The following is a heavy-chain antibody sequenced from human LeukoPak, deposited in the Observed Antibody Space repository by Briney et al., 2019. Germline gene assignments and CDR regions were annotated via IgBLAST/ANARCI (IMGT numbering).Heavy chain of an antibody. CDR3: AKNLMVRAPSPSGYYMDV. V-gene: IGHV4-4*07. J-gene: IGHJ6*03. Sequence: SETLSLTCTVSGGSISSYYWSWIRQPAGKGLEWIGRIYTSGSTNYNPSLKSRVTMSVDTSKNQFSLKLSSVTAADTAVYYCAKNLMVRAPSPSGYYMDVWGKGTTVTVSS. CDR1: GGSISSYY. D-gene: IGHD3-10*01. CDR2: IYTSGST.